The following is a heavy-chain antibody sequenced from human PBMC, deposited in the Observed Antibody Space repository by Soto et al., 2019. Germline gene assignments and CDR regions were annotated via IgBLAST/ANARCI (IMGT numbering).Heavy chain of an antibody. D-gene: IGHD4-17*01. V-gene: IGHV3-21*01. CDR3: AKASYGDVGVYFFDY. CDR2: ITSGRSSI. J-gene: IGHJ4*02. Sequence: EVQLVESGGGLVRPGGSLRLSCAASEFSLSDYSMNWVRQAPGKGLEWVSSITSGRSSIYYADSVKGRFTISRDNSKYALYLQMNSLRVEDTAVYYCAKASYGDVGVYFFDYWGQGTLVTVSS. CDR1: EFSLSDYS.